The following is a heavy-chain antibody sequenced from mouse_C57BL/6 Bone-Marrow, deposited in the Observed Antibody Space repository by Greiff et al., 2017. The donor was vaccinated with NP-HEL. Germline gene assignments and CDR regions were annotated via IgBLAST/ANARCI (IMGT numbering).Heavy chain of an antibody. Sequence: EVKLVESGGGLVKPGGSLKLSCAASGFTFSSYAMSWVRQTPEKRLEWVATISDGGSYTYYPDNVKGRFTISRDNAKNNLYLQMSHLKSEDTAMYYCARERVFISTVVATGYFDVWGTGTTVTVSS. D-gene: IGHD1-1*01. CDR2: ISDGGSYT. CDR3: ARERVFISTVVATGYFDV. V-gene: IGHV5-4*01. CDR1: GFTFSSYA. J-gene: IGHJ1*03.